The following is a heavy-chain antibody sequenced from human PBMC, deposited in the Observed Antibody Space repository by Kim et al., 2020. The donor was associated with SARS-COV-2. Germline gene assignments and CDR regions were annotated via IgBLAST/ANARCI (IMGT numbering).Heavy chain of an antibody. D-gene: IGHD3-10*01. CDR2: IIPIFGTA. Sequence: SVKVSCKASGGTFSSYAISWVRQAPGQGLEWMGGIIPIFGTANYAQKYQGRVTITADESTSTAYMELSSLRSEDTAVYYCAGLWFRELFPGYYYMDVWG. CDR1: GGTFSSYA. CDR3: AGLWFRELFPGYYYMDV. J-gene: IGHJ6*03. V-gene: IGHV1-69*13.